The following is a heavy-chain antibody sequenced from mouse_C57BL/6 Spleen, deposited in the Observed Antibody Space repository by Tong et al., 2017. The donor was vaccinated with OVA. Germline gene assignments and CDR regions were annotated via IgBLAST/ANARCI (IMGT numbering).Heavy chain of an antibody. CDR1: GFSLTSYG. D-gene: IGHD1-3*01. Sequence: VQLQESGPGLVAPSQSLSITCTVSGFSLTSYGVHWVRQPPGKGLEWLVVIWSDGSTTYNSALKFRLSISNDNTKSQVFLKMNSLQTDDTAMYYCAKREGLNMDYWGQGTSVTVSS. V-gene: IGHV2-6*03. CDR3: AKREGLNMDY. J-gene: IGHJ4*01. CDR2: IWSDGST.